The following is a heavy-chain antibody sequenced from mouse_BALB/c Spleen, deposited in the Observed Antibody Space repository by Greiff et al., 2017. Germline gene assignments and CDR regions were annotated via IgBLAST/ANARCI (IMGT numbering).Heavy chain of an antibody. V-gene: IGHV3-2*02. J-gene: IGHJ2*01. Sequence: EVQLQQSGPGLVKPSQSLSLTCTVTGYSITSDYAWNWIRQFPGNKLEWMGYISYSGSTSYNPSLKSRISITRDTSKNQFFLQLNSVTTEDTATYYCARELDYYFDYWGQGTTLTVSS. CDR1: GYSITSDYA. CDR3: ARELDYYFDY. D-gene: IGHD4-1*01. CDR2: ISYSGST.